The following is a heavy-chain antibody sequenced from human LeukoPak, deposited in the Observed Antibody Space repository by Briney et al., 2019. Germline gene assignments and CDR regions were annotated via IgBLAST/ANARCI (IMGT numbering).Heavy chain of an antibody. CDR2: IKQDGSDK. D-gene: IGHD2-21*01. J-gene: IGHJ3*02. CDR3: AREGLWVGPDSGKTRHPYWEI. Sequence: GGSLILSCSAPVLQFSSELRGWVRQAPGKGLQWVANIKQDGSDKYYVDSVTGRFTIFRDNAKNSLNLQMSSLRAEDTAVYYCAREGLWVGPDSGKTRHPYWEIWGQGTMVTVSS. CDR1: VLQFSSEL. V-gene: IGHV3-7*04.